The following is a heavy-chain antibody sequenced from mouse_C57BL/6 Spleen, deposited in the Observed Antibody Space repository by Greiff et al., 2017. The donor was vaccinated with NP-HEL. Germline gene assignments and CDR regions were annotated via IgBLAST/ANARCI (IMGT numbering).Heavy chain of an antibody. CDR2: ISDGGSYT. J-gene: IGHJ4*01. CDR1: GFTFSSYA. CDR3: ARGRVYEDYAMDY. D-gene: IGHD2-3*01. Sequence: EVMLVESGGGLVKPGGSLKLSCAASGFTFSSYAMSWVRQTPEKRLEWVATISDGGSYTYYPDNVKGRFTISRDNAKNNLYLQMSHLKSEDTAMYYCARGRVYEDYAMDYWGQGTSVTVSS. V-gene: IGHV5-4*03.